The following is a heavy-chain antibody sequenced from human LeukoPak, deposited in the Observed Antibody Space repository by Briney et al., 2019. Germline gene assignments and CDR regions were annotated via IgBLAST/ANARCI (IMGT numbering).Heavy chain of an antibody. D-gene: IGHD2-15*01. CDR3: ARLYCSGGSCYSRYYGMDV. V-gene: IGHV5-10-1*01. CDR2: IDPSDSYT. J-gene: IGHJ6*04. Sequence: AGESLRISCKGSGYSFTSYWISWVRQMRGKGLEWMGRIDPSDSYTNYSPSFQGHVTISADKSISTAYLQWSSLKASDTAMYYCARLYCSGGSCYSRYYGMDVWGKGTTVTVSS. CDR1: GYSFTSYW.